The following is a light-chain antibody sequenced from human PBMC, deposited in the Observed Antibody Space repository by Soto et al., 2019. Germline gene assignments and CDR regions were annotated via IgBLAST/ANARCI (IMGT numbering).Light chain of an antibody. V-gene: IGKV3-20*01. CDR2: GAF. CDR1: QSASSSY. CDR3: QQYGFSPTCT. Sequence: EIVVTQSPGTLSLSPGEIATLSCRASQSASSSYLAWYQQKPGQAPRLPIYGAFSRATAIPDRFSGSGSGPDFTLAISRLEPEDFVVYYCQQYGFSPTCTCGQGPKVEIK. J-gene: IGKJ1*01.